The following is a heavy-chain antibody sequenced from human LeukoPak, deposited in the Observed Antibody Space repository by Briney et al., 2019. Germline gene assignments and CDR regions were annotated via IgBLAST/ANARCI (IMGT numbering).Heavy chain of an antibody. Sequence: ASVKVSCKASGYTFTGYYMHWVRQAPGQGLEWMGWISAYNGNTNYAQKLQGRVTMTTDTSTSTAYMELRSLRSDDTAVYYCARLDEWLSSDYWGQGTLVTVSS. V-gene: IGHV1-18*04. CDR3: ARLDEWLSSDY. J-gene: IGHJ4*02. CDR1: GYTFTGYY. CDR2: ISAYNGNT. D-gene: IGHD3-3*01.